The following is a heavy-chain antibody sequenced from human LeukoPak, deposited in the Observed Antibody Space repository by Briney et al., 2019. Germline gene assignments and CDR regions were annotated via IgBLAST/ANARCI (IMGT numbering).Heavy chain of an antibody. D-gene: IGHD6-6*01. CDR1: GYTFTSYD. V-gene: IGHV1-2*02. CDR2: INPNSGGT. J-gene: IGHJ4*02. Sequence: VASVKVSCKASGYTFTSYDINWVRQAPGQGLEWMGWINPNSGGTNYAQKFQGRVTMTRDTSISTAYMELSRLRSDDTAVYYCARRSPKYSSSSPYFDYWGQGTLVTVSS. CDR3: ARRSPKYSSSSPYFDY.